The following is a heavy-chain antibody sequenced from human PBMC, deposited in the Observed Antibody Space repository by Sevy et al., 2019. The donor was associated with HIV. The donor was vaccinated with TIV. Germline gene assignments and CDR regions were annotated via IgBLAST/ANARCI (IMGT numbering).Heavy chain of an antibody. V-gene: IGHV3-30-3*01. Sequence: GSLRLPCAASGFTFSSYAMHWVRQAPGKGLEWVAVISYDGSNKYYADSVKGRFTISRDNSKNTLYLQMNSLRAEDTAVYYCARSRRVIDAFDIWGQGTMVTVSS. CDR2: ISYDGSNK. D-gene: IGHD2-21*01. J-gene: IGHJ3*02. CDR3: ARSRRVIDAFDI. CDR1: GFTFSSYA.